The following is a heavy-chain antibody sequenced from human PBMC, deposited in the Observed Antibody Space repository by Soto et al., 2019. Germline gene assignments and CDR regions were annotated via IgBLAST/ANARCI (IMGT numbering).Heavy chain of an antibody. V-gene: IGHV3-66*01. CDR3: AARLPTAPS. CDR1: LFIVSDNY. D-gene: IGHD2-21*02. CDR2: IYSGGGT. Sequence: EVRLVQSGGGFVHPGGSLRLSCAASLFIVSDNYMSWVRQAPGKGLAWVSLIYSGGGTDYAESVKGRFTISRDNSKSTLFLQMTSLDAEEMGIYYCAARLPTAPSWGQGTVVTVSS. J-gene: IGHJ5*02.